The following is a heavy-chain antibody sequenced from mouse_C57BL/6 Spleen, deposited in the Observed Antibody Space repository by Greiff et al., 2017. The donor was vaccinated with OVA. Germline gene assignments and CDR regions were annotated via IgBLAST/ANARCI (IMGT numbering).Heavy chain of an antibody. V-gene: IGHV5-9-1*02. CDR1: GFTFSSYA. CDR3: TREDDYDGWFAY. J-gene: IGHJ3*01. D-gene: IGHD2-4*01. CDR2: ISSGGDYI. Sequence: EVMLVESGEGLVKPGGSLKLSCAASGFTFSSYAMSWVRQTPEKRLEWVAYISSGGDYIYYADTVKGRFTISRDNARNTLYLQMSSLKSEDTAMYYCTREDDYDGWFAYWGQGTLVTVSA.